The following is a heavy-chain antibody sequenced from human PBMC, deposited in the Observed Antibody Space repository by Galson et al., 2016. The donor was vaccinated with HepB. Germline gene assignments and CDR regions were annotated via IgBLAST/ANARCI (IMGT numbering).Heavy chain of an antibody. D-gene: IGHD1-26*01. CDR1: GGSITSHY. J-gene: IGHJ5*02. Sequence: ETLSLTCTVSGGSITSHYWNWLRQPPGKGLEWIAFVSNIGTTKYNSSLESRVTISLDTSKNQFSLRLSSVTAADTAVYFCARALTIVGPWDPWDPGTLVSVSS. V-gene: IGHV4-59*11. CDR2: VSNIGTT. CDR3: ARALTIVGPWDP.